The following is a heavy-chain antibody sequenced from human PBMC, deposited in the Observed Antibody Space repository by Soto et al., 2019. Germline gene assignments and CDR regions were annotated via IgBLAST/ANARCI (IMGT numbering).Heavy chain of an antibody. CDR2: MNPKSGYT. J-gene: IGHJ4*02. V-gene: IGHV1-8*01. Sequence: ASVKVSCKASGYTFTSYDINWVRQATGQGLEWMGWMNPKSGYTGYAQKFQGRVTMTGDTSTNTAYMELSSLRSEDTAVYYCATGKIAAAGPGEGIFDYWGQGTLVTVSS. CDR1: GYTFTSYD. D-gene: IGHD6-13*01. CDR3: ATGKIAAAGPGEGIFDY.